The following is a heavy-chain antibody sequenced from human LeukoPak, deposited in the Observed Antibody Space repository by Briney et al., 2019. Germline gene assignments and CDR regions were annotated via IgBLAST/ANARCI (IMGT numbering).Heavy chain of an antibody. CDR3: VRSWYSGSTFDY. D-gene: IGHD6-6*01. V-gene: IGHV4-59*08. CDR1: GVSISNYY. J-gene: IGHJ4*02. Sequence: SETLSLTCAVSGVSISNYYLSWIRQPPGKGLEWIGHIYFIGNTNYNASLKSRVTISLDTSKNQFSLKLSSVTAADTAVYYCVRSWYSGSTFDYWGQGTLVTVSS. CDR2: IYFIGNT.